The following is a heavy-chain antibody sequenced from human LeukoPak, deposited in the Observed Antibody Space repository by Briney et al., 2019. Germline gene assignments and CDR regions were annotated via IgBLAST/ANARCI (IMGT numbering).Heavy chain of an antibody. CDR3: ARLKSTISSGWFDP. CDR1: GYTLTGYY. V-gene: IGHV1-2*02. Sequence: KPGASVKVSSKASGYTLTGYYMHWVRQAPGQGLQWMWWINPNSGGTSYAPKFQGRVTMTRDTSISTVYMELSRLRSDDTAVYYCARLKSTISSGWFDPWGQGTLVTVSS. CDR2: INPNSGGT. D-gene: IGHD6-6*01. J-gene: IGHJ5*02.